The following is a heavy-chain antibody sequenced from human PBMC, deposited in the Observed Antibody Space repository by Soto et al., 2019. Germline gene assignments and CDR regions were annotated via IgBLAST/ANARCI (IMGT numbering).Heavy chain of an antibody. Sequence: QVQLVQSGAEVKKPGASVKVSCKASGYTFTTYGISWVRQAPGQGLEWMGWISAYNGNTKYAQKRXGRVTMTTDPSTSTAFRELRSLTSHDPDVYYCASDSPRVDYWGQGTLVTVSS. CDR1: GYTFTTYG. CDR2: ISAYNGNT. CDR3: ASDSPRVDY. V-gene: IGHV1-18*01. J-gene: IGHJ4*02.